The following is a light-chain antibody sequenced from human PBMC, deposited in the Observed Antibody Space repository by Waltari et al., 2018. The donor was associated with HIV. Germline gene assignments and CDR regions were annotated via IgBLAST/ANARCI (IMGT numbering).Light chain of an antibody. Sequence: EIVMMQSPATLAVSPGERATLSCRASQFVSSNLVWYQQKPGQAPRLLIYGAPTRAPGIPARFSGSGSGTEFTLSISSLQSEDFAVYHCQQYISWPLTFGQGTRLEIK. V-gene: IGKV3D-15*01. CDR1: QFVSSN. CDR2: GAP. CDR3: QQYISWPLT. J-gene: IGKJ5*01.